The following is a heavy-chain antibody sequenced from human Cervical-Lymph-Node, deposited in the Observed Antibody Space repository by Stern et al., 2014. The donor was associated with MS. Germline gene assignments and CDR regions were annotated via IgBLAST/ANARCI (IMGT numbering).Heavy chain of an antibody. CDR1: GGTFSSNA. CDR2: IVPIFAKA. D-gene: IGHD4-17*01. J-gene: IGHJ5*02. Sequence: QEQLVESGADVKKPGSSVKVTCRASGGTFSSNAISWLRQAPGQGLEWMGGIVPIFAKANYAQKFQGRVTITADESTSTAYMEMSSLTSDDTAVYYCARERGNTYGFGSWGQGTLVTVSS. CDR3: ARERGNTYGFGS. V-gene: IGHV1-69*01.